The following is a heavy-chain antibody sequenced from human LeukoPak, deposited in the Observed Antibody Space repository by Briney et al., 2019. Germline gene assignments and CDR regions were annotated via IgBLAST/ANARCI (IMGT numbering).Heavy chain of an antibody. V-gene: IGHV3-30*18. D-gene: IGHD3-22*01. CDR3: AKDHHYDSSPDY. CDR1: GFTFSSYG. CDR2: ISYDGSNK. J-gene: IGHJ4*02. Sequence: GGSLRLSCAASGFTFSSYGMHWVRQAPGKGLEWVAVISYDGSNKYYADSVKGRFTISRDNSKNTLYLQMNSLRAEDTAVYYCAKDHHYDSSPDYWGQGTLVTVSS.